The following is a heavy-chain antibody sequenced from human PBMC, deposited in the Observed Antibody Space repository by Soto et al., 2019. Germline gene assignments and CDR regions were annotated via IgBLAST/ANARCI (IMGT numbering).Heavy chain of an antibody. D-gene: IGHD3-10*01. J-gene: IGHJ4*02. CDR3: ARDRSLGCGALGD. Sequence: QVQLQESGPGLVKPSETLSLTCTVSGGSISSYYWSWIRQLPGKGLEWIGYIYYSGSTNYNPSLKSRVTISVDTSKNQFSLKLSSVTAADTAVYYCARDRSLGCGALGDWGQGTLVTVSS. CDR1: GGSISSYY. V-gene: IGHV4-59*08. CDR2: IYYSGST.